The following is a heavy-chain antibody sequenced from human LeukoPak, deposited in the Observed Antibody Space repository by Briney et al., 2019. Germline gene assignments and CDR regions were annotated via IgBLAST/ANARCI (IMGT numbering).Heavy chain of an antibody. D-gene: IGHD3-16*02. J-gene: IGHJ4*02. CDR2: IYYSGST. Sequence: SETLSLTCTVSGGSISSGGYYWSWLRQHPGKGLEWIGYIYYSGSTYYNPSLKSRVTISVDTSKNQFSLKLSSVTAADTAVYYCARDHPKAYDYVWGSYRIYYFDYWGQGTLVTVSS. V-gene: IGHV4-31*03. CDR1: GGSISSGGYY. CDR3: ARDHPKAYDYVWGSYRIYYFDY.